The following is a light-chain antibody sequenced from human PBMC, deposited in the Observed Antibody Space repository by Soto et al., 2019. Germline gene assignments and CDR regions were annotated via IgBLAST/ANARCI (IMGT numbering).Light chain of an antibody. V-gene: IGKV3-11*01. J-gene: IGKJ3*01. Sequence: EIVLTQSPATLSLSPGERATLSCRASQSVGSYLAWYQQKPGQAPRLLIYDASKRATGIPARFSGSGSGTDFTLTISSLETEDCALYYCQQLSHWPFTFGPGTKVDIK. CDR1: QSVGSY. CDR3: QQLSHWPFT. CDR2: DAS.